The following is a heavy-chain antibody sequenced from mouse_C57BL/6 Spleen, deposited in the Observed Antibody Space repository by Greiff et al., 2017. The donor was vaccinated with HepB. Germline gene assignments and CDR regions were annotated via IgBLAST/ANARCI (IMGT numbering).Heavy chain of an antibody. D-gene: IGHD3-3*01. J-gene: IGHJ2*01. Sequence: EVKLMESGPGLVKPSQSLSLTCSVTGYSITSGYYWNWIRQFPGNKLEWMGYISYDGSNNYNPSLKNRISITRDTSKNQFFLKLNSVTTEDTATYYCARDPGTRYFDYWGQGTTLTVSS. CDR1: GYSITSGYY. CDR3: ARDPGTRYFDY. V-gene: IGHV3-6*01. CDR2: ISYDGSN.